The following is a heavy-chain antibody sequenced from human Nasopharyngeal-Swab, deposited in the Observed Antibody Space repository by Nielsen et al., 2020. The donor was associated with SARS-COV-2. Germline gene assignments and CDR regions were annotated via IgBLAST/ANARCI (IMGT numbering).Heavy chain of an antibody. Sequence: ASVKVSCKASGYTFTSYGISWVRQAPGQGLEWMGIINPSGGSTSYAQKFQGRVTMTRDTSTSTVYMELSSLRSEDTAVYYCARDLSPGYCSGGSCLDYYGMDVWGQGTTVTVSS. D-gene: IGHD2-15*01. CDR2: INPSGGST. J-gene: IGHJ6*02. V-gene: IGHV1-46*01. CDR3: ARDLSPGYCSGGSCLDYYGMDV. CDR1: GYTFTSYG.